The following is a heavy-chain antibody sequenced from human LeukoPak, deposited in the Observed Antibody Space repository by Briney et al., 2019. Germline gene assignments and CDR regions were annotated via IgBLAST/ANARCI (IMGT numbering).Heavy chain of an antibody. D-gene: IGHD6-19*01. CDR2: INPNSGGT. CDR3: ARDLKRGYSSGRYSWGTGSSNDY. V-gene: IGHV1-2*02. CDR1: GFTFTGYY. J-gene: IGHJ4*02. Sequence: GASVKVSCKASGFTFTGYYMHWVRQAPGQGLEGMGWINPNSGGTNYAQKFQGRVTMTRDTSITTAYMELTSLRSDDTAVYYCARDLKRGYSSGRYSWGTGSSNDYWGQGTLVTVSS.